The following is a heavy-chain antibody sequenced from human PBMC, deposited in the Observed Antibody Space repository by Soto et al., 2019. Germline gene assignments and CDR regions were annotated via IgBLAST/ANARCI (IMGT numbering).Heavy chain of an antibody. D-gene: IGHD1-26*01. CDR2: IIPIFGTA. CDR1: GGTFSSYS. V-gene: IGHV1-69*01. Sequence: QVQLVQSGAEVKKPGSSVTVSCKASGGTFSSYSINWVRQAPGQGLEWMGEIIPIFGTANYAQKVQGRVTITADESTSTAYMELSSLRSEDTAAYYGARDGGRHSGGIDYWGQGTLVTVSS. CDR3: ARDGGRHSGGIDY. J-gene: IGHJ4*02.